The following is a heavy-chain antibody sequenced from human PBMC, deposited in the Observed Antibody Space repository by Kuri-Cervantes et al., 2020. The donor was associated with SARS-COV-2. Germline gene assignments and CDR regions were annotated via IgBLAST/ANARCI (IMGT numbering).Heavy chain of an antibody. D-gene: IGHD2-15*01. Sequence: SVKVSCKASGGTFSSYAISWVRQAPGQGLEWMGGIIPIFGTASYAQKFQGRVTITTDESTSTAYMELSSLRSEDTAVYYCARGTPTALLGLSDLCFDYWGQGTLVTVSS. J-gene: IGHJ4*02. CDR1: GGTFSSYA. V-gene: IGHV1-69*05. CDR3: ARGTPTALLGLSDLCFDY. CDR2: IIPIFGTA.